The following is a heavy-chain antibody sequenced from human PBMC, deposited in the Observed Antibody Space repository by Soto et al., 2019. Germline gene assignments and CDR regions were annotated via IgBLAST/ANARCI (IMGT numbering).Heavy chain of an antibody. V-gene: IGHV3-23*01. CDR3: AKGIEYSSSYDY. Sequence: EVQLLESGGGLVQPGGSLRLSCAASGFTFSSYAMSWVRQAPGKGLEWVSAISGSGGSTYYADSVKGRFTISRDNSKNTLYLQMNSMRAEDTAVYYCAKGIEYSSSYDYWGQGTLVTVSS. D-gene: IGHD6-6*01. CDR2: ISGSGGST. J-gene: IGHJ4*02. CDR1: GFTFSSYA.